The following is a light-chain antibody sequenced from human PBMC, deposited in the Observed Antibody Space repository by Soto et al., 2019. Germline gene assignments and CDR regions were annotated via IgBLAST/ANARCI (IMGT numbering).Light chain of an antibody. V-gene: IGKV3-11*01. CDR3: QQRTNWPLT. CDR1: QSVDKY. CDR2: DAS. Sequence: EIVLTQSPATLSFSPGERATLSCRASQSVDKYLVWYQQKPGQAPRLLIYDASSRATGIPARFSGSGSGTEFSLTITSLEPEDCAVYYCQQRTNWPLTFGGGTKLEIK. J-gene: IGKJ4*01.